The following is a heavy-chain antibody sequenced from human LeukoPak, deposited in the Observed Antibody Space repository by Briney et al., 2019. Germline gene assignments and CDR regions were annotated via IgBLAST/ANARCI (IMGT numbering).Heavy chain of an antibody. CDR2: IYYSGST. Sequence: SQTLSLTCTVSGGSISSGGYYWSWIRQHPGKGLEWIGYIYYSGSTYYNPSLKSRVTISVDTSKSQFSLKLRSVTAADTAVYYCARFLRASYYYGSGRPFEYWGQGTLVTVSS. J-gene: IGHJ4*02. D-gene: IGHD3-10*01. CDR3: ARFLRASYYYGSGRPFEY. CDR1: GGSISSGGYY. V-gene: IGHV4-31*03.